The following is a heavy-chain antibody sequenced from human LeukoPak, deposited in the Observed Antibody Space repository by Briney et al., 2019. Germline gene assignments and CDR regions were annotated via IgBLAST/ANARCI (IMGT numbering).Heavy chain of an antibody. Sequence: GGSLRLSCAASGFSFISYGMHWVRQAPGKGLEWVGVISDDGRNKKYADSVKGRFTISRDNSKDTLYLQMNSLRDEDTAVYYCAKXXXXYGDYVTYFDYWGQGTLVTVSS. CDR3: AKXXXXYGDYVTYFDY. CDR2: ISDDGRNK. V-gene: IGHV3-30*18. J-gene: IGHJ4*02. D-gene: IGHD4-17*01. CDR1: GFSFISYG.